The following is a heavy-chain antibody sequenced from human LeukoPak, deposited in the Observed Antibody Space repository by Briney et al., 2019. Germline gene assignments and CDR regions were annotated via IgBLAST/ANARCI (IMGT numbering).Heavy chain of an antibody. CDR2: IETKTDGGAT. J-gene: IGHJ4*02. V-gene: IGHV3-15*04. CDR1: GFTFSNAW. D-gene: IGHD3-22*01. Sequence: GGSLRLSCAASGFTFSNAWVSWVRQAPGKGLEWVGRIETKTDGGATDYAAPVKGRFTISRDDSKDTLYLQMNSLKTEDTAVYYCTTDYFASSGYYRFDYWGQGALVTVSS. CDR3: TTDYFASSGYYRFDY.